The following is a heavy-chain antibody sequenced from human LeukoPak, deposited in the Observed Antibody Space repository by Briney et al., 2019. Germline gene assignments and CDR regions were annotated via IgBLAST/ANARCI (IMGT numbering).Heavy chain of an antibody. CDR3: ARDMCNEFDKYCSGGSWFDP. Sequence: PSETLSLTCTVSGGSISSSSYYWSWIRQPPGKGLEWIGYIYYSGSTNYNPSLKSRVTISVDTSKNQFSLKLSSVTAADTAVYYCARDMCNEFDKYCSGGSWFDPWGQGTLVTVSS. CDR2: IYYSGST. J-gene: IGHJ5*02. CDR1: GGSISSSSYY. D-gene: IGHD2-15*01. V-gene: IGHV4-61*01.